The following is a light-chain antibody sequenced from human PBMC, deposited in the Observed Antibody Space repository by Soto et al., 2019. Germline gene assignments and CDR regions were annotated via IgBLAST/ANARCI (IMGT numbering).Light chain of an antibody. Sequence: EIVMTQSPATLSLSPGERATLSCRASQSVSSNLAWYKQKPGQAPRLLSYAASSLLSGVPSRFRGSGSGTDFTLTISSLKPEDFETYYCLQDYNYPRTFGQGTKVDIK. J-gene: IGKJ1*01. V-gene: IGKV3-15*01. CDR2: AAS. CDR3: LQDYNYPRT. CDR1: QSVSSN.